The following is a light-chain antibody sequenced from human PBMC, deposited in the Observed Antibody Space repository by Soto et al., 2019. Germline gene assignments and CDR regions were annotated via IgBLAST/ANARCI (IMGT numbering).Light chain of an antibody. CDR1: SSDVGLYDY. CDR2: AVS. CDR3: SSYTRDSYYV. Sequence: QSALTQPASVSGSPGQSITISCTGTSSDVGLYDYVSWYQQHPGKAPQLMIYAVSNRPSGVSNRFSASKSGNTASLFISGLQAEDEADYYCSSYTRDSYYVFGSGTKVTVL. J-gene: IGLJ1*01. V-gene: IGLV2-14*01.